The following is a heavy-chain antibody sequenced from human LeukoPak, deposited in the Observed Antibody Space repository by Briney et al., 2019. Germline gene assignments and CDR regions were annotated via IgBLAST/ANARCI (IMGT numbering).Heavy chain of an antibody. Sequence: SETLSLTCTVSGGSISSGDYYWSWIRQPPGKGLEWIGYIYYSGSTYYNPSLESRVTISVDTSKNQFSLKLSSVTAADTAVYYCARGRSWTGWFDPWGQGTLVTVSS. V-gene: IGHV4-30-4*01. CDR2: IYYSGST. CDR1: GGSISSGDYY. D-gene: IGHD6-13*01. J-gene: IGHJ5*02. CDR3: ARGRSWTGWFDP.